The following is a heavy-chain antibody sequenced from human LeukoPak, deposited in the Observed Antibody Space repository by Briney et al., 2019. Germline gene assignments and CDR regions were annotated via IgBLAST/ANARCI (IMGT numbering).Heavy chain of an antibody. J-gene: IGHJ4*02. V-gene: IGHV4-4*07. CDR1: GGSISSYC. CDR2: IYTSGST. D-gene: IGHD3-3*01. CDR3: AREGGRFLEWLLYDY. Sequence: SETLSLTCTVSGGSISSYCWSWIRQPAGKGLEWIGRIYTSGSTNYNPSLKSRVTMSVDTSKNQFSLKLSSVTAADTAVYYCAREGGRFLEWLLYDYWGQGTLVTVSS.